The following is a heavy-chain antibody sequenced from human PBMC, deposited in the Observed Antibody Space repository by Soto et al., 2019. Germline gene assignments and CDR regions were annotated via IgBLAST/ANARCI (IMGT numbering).Heavy chain of an antibody. CDR1: GGTFSSYA. J-gene: IGHJ6*02. Sequence: ASVKVSCKASGGTFSSYAISWVRQAPGQGLEWMGWINPNSGGTNYAQKFQGWVTMTRDTSISTAYMELSRLRSDDTAVYYCARDYCSSTSCYSHYGMDVWGQGTTVTVSS. V-gene: IGHV1-2*04. D-gene: IGHD2-2*01. CDR3: ARDYCSSTSCYSHYGMDV. CDR2: INPNSGGT.